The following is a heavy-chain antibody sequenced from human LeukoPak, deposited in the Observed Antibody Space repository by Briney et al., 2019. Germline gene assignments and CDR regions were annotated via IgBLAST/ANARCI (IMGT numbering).Heavy chain of an antibody. CDR3: ARGWHSTSESFDY. V-gene: IGHV4-4*07. D-gene: IGHD6-6*01. Sequence: SETLSLTCTVSGGSINIYYWSWIRQPAGKGLEWIGRIYSSGTTNYNPSLESRVTMSVDTSKNQFSLKLRSVTAADSAVYFCARGWHSTSESFDYWGQGTLVTVSS. CDR1: GGSINIYY. J-gene: IGHJ4*02. CDR2: IYSSGTT.